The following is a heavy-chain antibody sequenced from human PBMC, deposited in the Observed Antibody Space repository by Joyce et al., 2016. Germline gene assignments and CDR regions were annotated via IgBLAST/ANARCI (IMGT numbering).Heavy chain of an antibody. CDR1: DGSISSCSYF. J-gene: IGHJ4*02. Sequence: VTDGSISSCSYFYAWIRQSPGKGLEWIGNAYYCGSTHYNPSLESRVTMALETSKNQSSLKLNSVTAADTAVYFCASGAKPAATKYYDFWSASSFDYWGQGTLVTISS. V-gene: IGHV4-39*07. D-gene: IGHD3-3*01. CDR3: ASGAKPAATKYYDFWSASSFDY. CDR2: AYYCGST.